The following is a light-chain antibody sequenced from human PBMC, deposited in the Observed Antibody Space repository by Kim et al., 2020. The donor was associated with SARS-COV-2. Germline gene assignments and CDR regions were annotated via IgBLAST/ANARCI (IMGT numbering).Light chain of an antibody. Sequence: RVTISCTGRSSNIGAGYDVHWYQQLPGTAPKLLIYGNTNRPSGVPDRISGSKSGTSASLAITGLQAEDEADYYCQSYDSIRSGWVFGGGTQLTVL. CDR2: GNT. V-gene: IGLV1-40*01. J-gene: IGLJ2*01. CDR1: SSNIGAGYD. CDR3: QSYDSIRSGWV.